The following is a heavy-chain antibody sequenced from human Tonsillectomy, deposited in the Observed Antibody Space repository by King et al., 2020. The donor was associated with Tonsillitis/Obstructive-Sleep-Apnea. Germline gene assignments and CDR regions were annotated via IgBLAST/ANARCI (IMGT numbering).Heavy chain of an antibody. J-gene: IGHJ4*02. CDR3: AREDMDTPMVPFDY. CDR2: IIPIFGTA. V-gene: IGHV1-69*01. Sequence: QLVQSGAEVKKPGSSVKVSCKASGGTFSSYAISWVRQAPGQGLEWMGGIIPIFGTANYAQKFQGRGTITADESASTAYMELSSLRSEDTAVYYCAREDMDTPMVPFDYWGQGTLVTVSS. CDR1: GGTFSSYA. D-gene: IGHD5-18*01.